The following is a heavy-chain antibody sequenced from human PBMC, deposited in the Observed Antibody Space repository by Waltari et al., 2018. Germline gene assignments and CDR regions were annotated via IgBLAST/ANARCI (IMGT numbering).Heavy chain of an antibody. CDR2: IYSGGST. J-gene: IGHJ3*02. CDR3: ARDSGSYLSGAFDI. V-gene: IGHV3-53*01. Sequence: EVQLVESGGGLIQPGGSLRLSCAASGFTVSSNYMSWVRQAPGKGLEWVSVIYSGGSTYYADSVKGRFTISRDNSKNTLYLQMNSLRAEDTAVYYCARDSGSYLSGAFDIWGQGTMVTVSS. D-gene: IGHD1-26*01. CDR1: GFTVSSNY.